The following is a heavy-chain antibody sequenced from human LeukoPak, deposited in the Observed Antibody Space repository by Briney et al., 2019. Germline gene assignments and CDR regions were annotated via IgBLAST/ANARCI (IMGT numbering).Heavy chain of an antibody. CDR3: AKSSDGSTSFDQ. D-gene: IGHD2-2*01. Sequence: GGSLRLSCAASGFTFSSYAMSWVRQAPGKGLEWVSSVSGRGSSPSYAGSVKGRFTIARDKSKNTLFLQMNSLRAEDMALYYCAKSSDGSTSFDQWGQGTLVTVSS. CDR2: VSGRGSSP. J-gene: IGHJ4*02. V-gene: IGHV3-23*01. CDR1: GFTFSSYA.